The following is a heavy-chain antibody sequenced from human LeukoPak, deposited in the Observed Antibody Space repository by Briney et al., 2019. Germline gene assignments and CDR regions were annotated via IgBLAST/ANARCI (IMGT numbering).Heavy chain of an antibody. J-gene: IGHJ4*02. Sequence: GGSLRLSCAASGFTFSSYAMPWVRQAPGKGLEWVAVISYDGSNKYYADSVKGRFTISRDNSKNTLYLQMNSLRAEDTAVYYCARDRDIVVVTDPHYWGQGTLVTVSS. CDR3: ARDRDIVVVTDPHY. D-gene: IGHD2-21*02. CDR1: GFTFSSYA. CDR2: ISYDGSNK. V-gene: IGHV3-30-3*01.